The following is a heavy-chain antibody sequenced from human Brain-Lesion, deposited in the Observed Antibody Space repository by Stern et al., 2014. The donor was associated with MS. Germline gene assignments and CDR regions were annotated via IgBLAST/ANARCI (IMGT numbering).Heavy chain of an antibody. CDR3: ARGPHYGDKRNWFDP. V-gene: IGHV3-11*01. D-gene: IGHD4-17*01. J-gene: IGHJ5*02. CDR1: GFSFSDYY. CDR2: IGSRGSSV. Sequence: VQLEESGGGLVKPGGSLRLSCEASGFSFSDYYMSWIRQAPGKGLEWLSYIGSRGSSVYYAESVKGRFTISRDNARNSLFLQMDSLRSEDTALYYCARGPHYGDKRNWFDPWGQGILVTVSS.